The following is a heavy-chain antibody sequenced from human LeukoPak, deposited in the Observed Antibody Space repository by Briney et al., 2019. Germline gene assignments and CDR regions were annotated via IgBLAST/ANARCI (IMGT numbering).Heavy chain of an antibody. CDR2: INHSGST. CDR3: ARPVTANWFDP. Sequence: PSETLSLTCAVYGGSFSGYYWSWIRQPPGKGLEWIGEINHSGSTNYNPSLKSRVTISVDTSKNQFSLKLSSVTAADTAVYYCARPVTANWFDPWGQGTLVTVSS. J-gene: IGHJ5*02. CDR1: GGSFSGYY. D-gene: IGHD2-21*02. V-gene: IGHV4-34*01.